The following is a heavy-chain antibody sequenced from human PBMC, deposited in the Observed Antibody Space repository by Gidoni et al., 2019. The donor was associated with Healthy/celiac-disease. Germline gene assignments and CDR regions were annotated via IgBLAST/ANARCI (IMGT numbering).Heavy chain of an antibody. CDR1: GDSVPSNSAA. V-gene: IGHV6-1*01. D-gene: IGHD6-6*01. Sequence: HAQLQQSAPGLVKPSQTLSLTCAISGDSVPSNSAAWNWSRQSPSRGLGWRGRTYYRSRWYNDYAVSTKSRITVNPDTSKNQFSLQRNSVAPEDTAVYYCARGRQLGAVFDYWGQGTLVTVSS. CDR3: ARGRQLGAVFDY. CDR2: TYYRSRWYN. J-gene: IGHJ4*02.